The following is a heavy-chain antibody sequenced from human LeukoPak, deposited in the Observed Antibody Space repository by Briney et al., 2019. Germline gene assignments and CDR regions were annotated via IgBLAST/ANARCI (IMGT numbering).Heavy chain of an antibody. CDR3: ARETYGDYVFAFDI. Sequence: GGSLRLSCAASGFTFDDYGMSWVRQAPGKGLEWASGINWNGGSTGYADSVKGRFTISRDNAKNSLYLQMNSLRVEDTAVYYCARETYGDYVFAFDIWGQGTMVTVSS. CDR1: GFTFDDYG. V-gene: IGHV3-20*04. J-gene: IGHJ3*02. CDR2: INWNGGST. D-gene: IGHD4-17*01.